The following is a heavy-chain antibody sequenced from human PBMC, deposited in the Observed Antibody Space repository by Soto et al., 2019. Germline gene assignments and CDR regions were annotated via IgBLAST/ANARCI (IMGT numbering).Heavy chain of an antibody. V-gene: IGHV4-39*01. Sequence: QLQLQESGPGLVKPSETLSLTCTVSGDSVNSNNYYCGWIRQPPGKGLEWIGRIQYTGSTYYNPSLKRRVPMSVDTSKSQFSLKFSSVTAADTAVYYCVRPPGYAVPTVYATHYFNYGGQGILVTVST. CDR1: GDSVNSNNYY. CDR2: IQYTGST. D-gene: IGHD2-8*01. J-gene: IGHJ4*02. CDR3: VRPPGYAVPTVYATHYFNY.